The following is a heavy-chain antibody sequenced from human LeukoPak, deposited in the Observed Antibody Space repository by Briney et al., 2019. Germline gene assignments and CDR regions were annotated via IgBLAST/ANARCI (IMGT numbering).Heavy chain of an antibody. CDR2: IHYSGHT. Sequence: SETLSLTCTVSGGSISTDYWSWIRQPPGKGLEYIAFIHYSGHTNYNPSLKSRVTISIDTSRNQFSLNLSSVTAADTAVYYCARLGKEVTYRAYYLDYWGQGTLVTVSS. CDR3: ARLGKEVTYRAYYLDY. J-gene: IGHJ4*02. V-gene: IGHV4-59*08. D-gene: IGHD1-26*01. CDR1: GGSISTDY.